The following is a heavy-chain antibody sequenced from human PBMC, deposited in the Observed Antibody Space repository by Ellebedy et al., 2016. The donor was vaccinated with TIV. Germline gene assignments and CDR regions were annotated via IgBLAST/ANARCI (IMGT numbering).Heavy chain of an antibody. CDR3: ARDGLRSYTFDY. V-gene: IGHV3-21*01. CDR1: GFMFSTYS. Sequence: GGSLRLSXPASGFMFSTYSMNWVRHAPGKGLEWVSYISNSRDYKHYADSVKGRFTIFRDNAKNSVYLQMDTLRAEDTAVYFCARDGLRSYTFDYWGQGTLVTVSS. D-gene: IGHD3-10*01. J-gene: IGHJ4*02. CDR2: ISNSRDYK.